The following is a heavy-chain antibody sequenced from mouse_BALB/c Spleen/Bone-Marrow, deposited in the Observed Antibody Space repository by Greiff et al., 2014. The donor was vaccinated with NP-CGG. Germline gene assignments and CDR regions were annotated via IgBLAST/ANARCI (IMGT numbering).Heavy chain of an antibody. CDR1: EFTFSSYA. CDR2: ISSGGNYT. D-gene: IGHD1-1*01. CDR3: VRAYGSSYAMDY. Sequence: EVKLVESGGGLVKPGGSLKLSCAASEFTFSSYAMSWVRQSPEKRLEWVTEISSGGNYTYYPDTVTGRFTISRDNAKNILYLEMSSLRSDDTAMCYCVRAYGSSYAMDYWGHGTSVTVSS. V-gene: IGHV5-9-4*01. J-gene: IGHJ4*01.